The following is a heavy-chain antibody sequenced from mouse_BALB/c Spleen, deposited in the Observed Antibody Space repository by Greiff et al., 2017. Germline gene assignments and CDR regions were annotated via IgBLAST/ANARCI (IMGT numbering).Heavy chain of an antibody. V-gene: IGHV1S29*02. CDR1: GYTFTDYN. Sequence: VQLQQSGPELVKPGASVKISCKASGYTFTDYNMHWVKQSHGKSLEWIGYIYPYNGGTGYNQKFKSKATLTVDKSSSTAYMQLSSLTSEDSAVYYCAREGLWLRQGYYFDYWGQGTTLTVSA. CDR2: IYPYNGGT. J-gene: IGHJ2*01. CDR3: AREGLWLRQGYYFDY. D-gene: IGHD2-2*01.